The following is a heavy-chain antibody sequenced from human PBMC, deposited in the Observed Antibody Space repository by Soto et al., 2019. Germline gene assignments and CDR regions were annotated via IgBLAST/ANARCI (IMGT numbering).Heavy chain of an antibody. J-gene: IGHJ6*02. V-gene: IGHV4-31*03. CDR3: ARDLRFRGFYGMDV. CDR1: GGSISSGGYY. CDR2: IYYSGST. D-gene: IGHD3-10*01. Sequence: QVQLQESGPGLVKPSQTLSLTCTVSGGSISSGGYYWSWIRQHPGKGLEWIGYIYYSGSTYYNPSLQRRVTTSVATSKNQCSLKLSSVTAADTAVYYCARDLRFRGFYGMDVWGQGTTVTVSS.